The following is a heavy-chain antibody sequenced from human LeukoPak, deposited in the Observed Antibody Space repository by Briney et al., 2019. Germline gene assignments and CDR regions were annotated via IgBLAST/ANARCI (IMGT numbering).Heavy chain of an antibody. CDR3: AREALMVYANWFDP. V-gene: IGHV1-8*03. J-gene: IGHJ5*02. Sequence: ASVKVSCKASGYTFTSYDINWVRQATGQGLEWMGWMNPNSGNTGYAQKFQGRVTITRNTSISTAYMELSSLRSEDTAVYYCAREALMVYANWFDPWGQGTLVTVSS. D-gene: IGHD2-8*01. CDR2: MNPNSGNT. CDR1: GYTFTSYD.